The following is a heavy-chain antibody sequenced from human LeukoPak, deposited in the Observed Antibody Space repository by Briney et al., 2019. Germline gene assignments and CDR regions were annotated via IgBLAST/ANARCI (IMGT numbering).Heavy chain of an antibody. D-gene: IGHD6-6*01. V-gene: IGHV5-51*01. CDR1: GYSFTSYW. J-gene: IGHJ5*02. CDR2: IYPGDSDT. CDR3: ARGKAARPVGTWFDP. Sequence: GESLKISCKGSGYSFTSYWIGWVRQMPGKGLEWMGIIYPGDSDTRYSPSFQGQVTISADKSISTAYLQWSSLKASDTAMYYCARGKAARPVGTWFDPWGQGTLVTVSS.